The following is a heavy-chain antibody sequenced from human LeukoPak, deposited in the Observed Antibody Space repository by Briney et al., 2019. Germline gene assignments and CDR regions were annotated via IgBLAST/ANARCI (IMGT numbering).Heavy chain of an antibody. D-gene: IGHD2-2*01. CDR3: ANYRCGSNACYGFDM. CDR1: GYTFTVYY. J-gene: IGHJ3*02. V-gene: IGHV1-2*02. CDR2: INPNSGGT. Sequence: ASVKVSCKASGYTFTVYYMHWVRQAPGQGLEWMGWINPNSGGTNYAQKFQGRVTMTRDTSISTAYMELSRLRSDDTAVYYCANYRCGSNACYGFDMWGQGTMVTASS.